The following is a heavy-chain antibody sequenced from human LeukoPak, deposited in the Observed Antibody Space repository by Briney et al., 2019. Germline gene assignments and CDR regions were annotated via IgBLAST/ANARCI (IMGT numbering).Heavy chain of an antibody. V-gene: IGHV1-69*05. CDR1: GGTFSSYA. J-gene: IGHJ4*02. CDR3: ARGDGYSLLLFDY. CDR2: IIPIFGTA. D-gene: IGHD5-24*01. Sequence: VASVKVSCKASGGTFSSYAISWVRQAPGQGLEWMGGIIPIFGTANYAQKFQGRVTITTDESTSTAYMELSSLRSEDTAVYYCARGDGYSLLLFDYWGQGTLVTVSS.